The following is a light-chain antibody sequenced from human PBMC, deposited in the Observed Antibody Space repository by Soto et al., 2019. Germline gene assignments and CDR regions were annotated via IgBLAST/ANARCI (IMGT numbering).Light chain of an antibody. CDR1: QSVSSH. J-gene: IGKJ4*01. Sequence: EIVLTQSPATLPLSPGERAALSCRASQSVSSHLAWYQQKPGQAPRLLIYDASNRATGIPVRFSGSGSGTDFTLIIRSLATEVDAFYYFQQLSKWLFTFGGGTKVEIK. V-gene: IGKV3-11*01. CDR2: DAS. CDR3: QQLSKWLFT.